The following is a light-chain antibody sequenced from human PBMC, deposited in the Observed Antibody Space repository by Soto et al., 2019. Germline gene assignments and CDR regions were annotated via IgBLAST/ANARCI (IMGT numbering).Light chain of an antibody. CDR3: QQVNSYPQT. V-gene: IGKV1-9*01. Sequence: DIQMTQSPSSLSASVGDRVTISCRASQGIGTYLAWYQQKQGKXXKXXIYAAFTLHSGVPARFSGSRSGTDLTITISSLQPEDFETYDCQQVNSYPQTFGQGTRLEIK. CDR1: QGIGTY. CDR2: AAF. J-gene: IGKJ5*01.